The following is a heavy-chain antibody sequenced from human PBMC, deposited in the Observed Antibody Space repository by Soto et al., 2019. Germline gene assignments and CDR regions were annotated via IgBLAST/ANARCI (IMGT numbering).Heavy chain of an antibody. J-gene: IGHJ4*02. CDR2: ISSSSSTI. CDR1: GFTFSSYR. Sequence: GGSLRLSCAASGFTFSSYRMNWVRQAPGKGLEWVSYISSSSSTIYYADSVKGRFTISRDNAKNSLYLQMNSLRDEDTAVYYCARVEYSSGWYFDYWGQGTLVTVSS. D-gene: IGHD6-19*01. CDR3: ARVEYSSGWYFDY. V-gene: IGHV3-48*02.